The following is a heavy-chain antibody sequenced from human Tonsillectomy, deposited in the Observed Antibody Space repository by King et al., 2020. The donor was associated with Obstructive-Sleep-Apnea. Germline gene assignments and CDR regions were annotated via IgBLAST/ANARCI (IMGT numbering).Heavy chain of an antibody. Sequence: AQLVQSGAEVKKPGSSVKVSYKASGGTFSSYAISWVRQAPGQGLEWMGGIIPIFGTANYAQKFQGRVTITADESTRTAYMELSSLRSEDTAVYYCARDGGRAATYYYYYYGMDVWGQGTTVTVSS. CDR3: ARDGGRAATYYYYYYGMDV. CDR2: IIPIFGTA. J-gene: IGHJ6*02. V-gene: IGHV1-69*12. CDR1: GGTFSSYA. D-gene: IGHD2-15*01.